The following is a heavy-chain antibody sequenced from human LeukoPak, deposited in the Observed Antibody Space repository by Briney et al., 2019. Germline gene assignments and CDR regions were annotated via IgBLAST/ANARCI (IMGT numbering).Heavy chain of an antibody. Sequence: PSETLSLTCTVSGGSISSSSYYWGWIRQPPGKGLEWIGSIYYSGSTYYNPSLKSRVTISVDTSKNQSSLKLSSVTAADTAVYYCARLDYYDSSGYYPIGAFDIWGQGTMVTVSS. D-gene: IGHD3-22*01. CDR3: ARLDYYDSSGYYPIGAFDI. CDR1: GGSISSSSYY. CDR2: IYYSGST. J-gene: IGHJ3*02. V-gene: IGHV4-39*01.